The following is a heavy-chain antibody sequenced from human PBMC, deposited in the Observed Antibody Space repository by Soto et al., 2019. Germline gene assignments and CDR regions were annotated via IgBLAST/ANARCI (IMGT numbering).Heavy chain of an antibody. CDR3: TSKTWGGASFNV. J-gene: IGHJ3*01. CDR1: GDSISSYY. CDR2: IHYSGTS. Sequence: SETLSLTCTVSGDSISSYYWSWIRQPPGKGLEWIGYIHYSGTSNSSPSLKSRVTVSVDTARNQFSLKLNSVAAADTAIYYCTSKTWGGASFNVWGPGTMVTVSS. D-gene: IGHD3-16*01. V-gene: IGHV4-59*01.